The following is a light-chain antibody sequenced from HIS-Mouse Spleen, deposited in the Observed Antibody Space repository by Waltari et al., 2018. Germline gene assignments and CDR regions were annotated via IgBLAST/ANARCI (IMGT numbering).Light chain of an antibody. CDR3: CSYAGSSTWV. V-gene: IGLV2-23*01. CDR1: SSDVGSYNL. Sequence: QSALTQPASVSGSPGQSITISCTGTSSDVGSYNLVSWYQQHPGKAPKLMIYAGSKRPSGVSDRFYGSKSGNTASLTISGLQAEDEADYYGCSYAGSSTWVFGGGTKLTVL. J-gene: IGLJ3*02. CDR2: AGS.